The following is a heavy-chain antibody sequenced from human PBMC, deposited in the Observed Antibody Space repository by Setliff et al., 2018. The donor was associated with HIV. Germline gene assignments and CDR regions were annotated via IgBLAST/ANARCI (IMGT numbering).Heavy chain of an antibody. J-gene: IGHJ6*04. CDR3: ARGDTPDV. Sequence: SETLSLTCTVSNVSINSYYWSWIRQPPGRALEWIGRIYSSGKTNYNPSLKSRLKMSIDTSKNQFSLKLSSVTAADTAVYYCARGDTPDVWGKGTTVTVSS. CDR1: NVSINSYY. CDR2: IYSSGKT. D-gene: IGHD3-16*01. V-gene: IGHV4-4*07.